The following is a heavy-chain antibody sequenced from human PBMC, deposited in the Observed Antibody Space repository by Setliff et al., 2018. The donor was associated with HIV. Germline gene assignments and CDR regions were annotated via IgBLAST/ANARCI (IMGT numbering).Heavy chain of an antibody. CDR3: ATLWMRGGYFDT. CDR1: GFTFNSYW. D-gene: IGHD2-15*01. Sequence: GGSLRLSCAASGFTFNSYWMHWVRQAPGKGLMWVSHINNDETITKYADSVKGRFTISRDNAKNTVCLQMNSLRPEDTAVYYCATLWMRGGYFDTWGQGTLVTVSS. V-gene: IGHV3-74*01. J-gene: IGHJ4*02. CDR2: INNDETIT.